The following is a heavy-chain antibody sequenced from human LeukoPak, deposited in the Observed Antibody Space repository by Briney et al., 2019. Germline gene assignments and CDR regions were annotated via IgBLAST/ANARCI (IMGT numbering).Heavy chain of an antibody. J-gene: IGHJ6*02. CDR3: ARESGLDV. D-gene: IGHD7-27*01. V-gene: IGHV3-7*01. Sequence: GGSLRLSCAASGFTFSYSWMSWVRQALGKGLEWVANIKQDASEKYYADSVKGRFTISRDNAKNSLYLEMNSLRDEDTAVYYCARESGLDVWGQGTTVTVSS. CDR1: GFTFSYSW. CDR2: IKQDASEK.